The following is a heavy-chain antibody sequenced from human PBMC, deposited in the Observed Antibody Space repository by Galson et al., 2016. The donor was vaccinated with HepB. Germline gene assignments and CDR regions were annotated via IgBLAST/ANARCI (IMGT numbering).Heavy chain of an antibody. D-gene: IGHD3-3*01. J-gene: IGHJ4*02. CDR1: GFSFSRYG. CDR2: IWHDGSNK. Sequence: SLRLSCAASGFSFSRYGMHWARQAPGRGLEWVAVIWHDGSNKYYGDSVEGRFTISRDNSQNTLYLRMNSLRAEDTAVYYCAKGDDFWSGYYGGLWGQGTLVTVSS. V-gene: IGHV3-33*06. CDR3: AKGDDFWSGYYGGL.